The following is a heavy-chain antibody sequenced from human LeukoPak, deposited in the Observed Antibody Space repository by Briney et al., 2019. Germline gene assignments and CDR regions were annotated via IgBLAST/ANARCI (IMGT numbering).Heavy chain of an antibody. CDR3: ARDPDP. Sequence: GASVKVSCKASGDTSNYFGFSWVRQAPGQGLEWMGWISAYNGNTNYAQKLQGRVTMTTDTSTSTAYMELRSLRSDDTAVYYCARDPDPWGQGILVTVSS. CDR1: GDTSNYFG. CDR2: ISAYNGNT. J-gene: IGHJ5*02. V-gene: IGHV1-18*01.